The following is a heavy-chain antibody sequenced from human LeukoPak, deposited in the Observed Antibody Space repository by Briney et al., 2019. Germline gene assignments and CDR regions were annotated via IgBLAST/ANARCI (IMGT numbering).Heavy chain of an antibody. J-gene: IGHJ4*02. CDR1: GFTFNRNN. CDR3: ARETILAVAGDF. Sequence: GGSLRLSCAASGFTFNRNNMNWVRQAPGKGLEWVSYISSTSITIYYADSVKGRFTISRDNAKNSLYLQMNSLRADDTAVYYCARETILAVAGDFWGQGTLVTVSS. CDR2: ISSTSITI. V-gene: IGHV3-48*01. D-gene: IGHD6-19*01.